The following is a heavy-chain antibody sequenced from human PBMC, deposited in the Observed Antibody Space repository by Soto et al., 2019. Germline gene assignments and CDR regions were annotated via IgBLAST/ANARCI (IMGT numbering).Heavy chain of an antibody. CDR3: ARGLYSSSTSCYYYYMDV. CDR1: GYTFTSYD. D-gene: IGHD2-2*01. V-gene: IGHV1-8*01. CDR2: MNPNSGNT. J-gene: IGHJ6*03. Sequence: ASVKVSCKASGYTFTSYDINWVRQATGQGLEWMGWMNPNSGNTGYAQKFQGRVTMTRNTSISTAYMELSSLRSEDTAVYYCARGLYSSSTSCYYYYMDVWGKGTTVTVSS.